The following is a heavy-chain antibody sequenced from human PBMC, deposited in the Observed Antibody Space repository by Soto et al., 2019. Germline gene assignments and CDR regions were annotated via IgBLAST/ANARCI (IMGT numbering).Heavy chain of an antibody. CDR2: IYYSGST. J-gene: IGHJ4*02. CDR1: GGSISSSSYY. V-gene: IGHV4-39*01. CDR3: ARTGVEDGDYGPLLFDGDY. Sequence: SETLSLTCTVSGGSISSSSYYWGWIRQPPGKGLEWIGSIYYSGSTYYNPSLKSRVTISVDTSKNQFSLKLSSVTAADTAVYYCARTGVEDGDYGPLLFDGDYWGQGTLVTVSS. D-gene: IGHD4-17*01.